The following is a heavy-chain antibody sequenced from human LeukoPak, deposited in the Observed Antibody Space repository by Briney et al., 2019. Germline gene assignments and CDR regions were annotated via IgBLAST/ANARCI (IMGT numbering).Heavy chain of an antibody. D-gene: IGHD1-26*01. CDR2: IYDSGNT. V-gene: IGHV4-59*08. CDR1: GGSINSYY. Sequence: SGTLSLTCTVSGGSINSYYWSWIRQPPGKGLEWIGYIYDSGNTDYNPSLKSRVTISVDTSKNQFSLKLSSVTAADTAVYYCARHMYSGRYNGTDFWGQGTLVTVPS. J-gene: IGHJ4*02. CDR3: ARHMYSGRYNGTDF.